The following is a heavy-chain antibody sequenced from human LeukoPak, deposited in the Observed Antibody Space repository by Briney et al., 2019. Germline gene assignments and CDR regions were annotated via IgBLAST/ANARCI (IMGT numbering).Heavy chain of an antibody. CDR3: ASPYCSSTSCSTLHDF. CDR2: IKQDGAEK. J-gene: IGHJ4*02. Sequence: GGSLRLSCAASGFTFSYYWMSWVRQAPGKGLEWVANIKQDGAEKYYVDSVKGRFTISRDNAKSSLYLQMNSLRAEDTAVYYCASPYCSSTSCSTLHDFWGQGTLVTVSS. V-gene: IGHV3-7*01. CDR1: GFTFSYYW. D-gene: IGHD2-2*01.